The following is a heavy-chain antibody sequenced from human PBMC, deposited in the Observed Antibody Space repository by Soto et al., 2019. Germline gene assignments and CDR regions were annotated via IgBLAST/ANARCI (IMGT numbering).Heavy chain of an antibody. D-gene: IGHD1-26*01. J-gene: IGHJ4*02. CDR1: GFSFSDSA. CDR3: TRPPSGSYGDDSDY. V-gene: IGHV3-73*02. CDR2: IRDKANHYAT. Sequence: EVQLVESGGGWVQPGGSLKLSCSGSGFSFSDSAIHWVRQASGQGLEWVGRIRDKANHYATAYDVSVRGRFTISRDDSENTAYLQMTSLKTEDKAVYYCTRPPSGSYGDDSDYWGQGTLVTVSS.